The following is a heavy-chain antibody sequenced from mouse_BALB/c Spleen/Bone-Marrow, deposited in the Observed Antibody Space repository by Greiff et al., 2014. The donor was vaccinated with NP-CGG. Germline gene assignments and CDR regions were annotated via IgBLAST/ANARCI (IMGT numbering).Heavy chain of an antibody. D-gene: IGHD2-12*01. J-gene: IGHJ4*01. CDR3: TRSELRRGGYALDY. CDR1: GYSFTSYW. Sequence: VQLQQSRAELVKPGASVKLSCKASGYSFTSYWMHWVKQRPGQGLELIGEISPSNGRSNYNEKFKSKAILTVDKSSSTAYMQLSGLTSEDSAVYYCTRSELRRGGYALDYWGLGTSVTVSS. CDR2: ISPSNGRS. V-gene: IGHV1S81*02.